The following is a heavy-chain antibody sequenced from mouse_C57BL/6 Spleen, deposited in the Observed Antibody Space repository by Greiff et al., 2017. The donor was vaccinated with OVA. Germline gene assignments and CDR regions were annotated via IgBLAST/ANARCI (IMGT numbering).Heavy chain of an antibody. J-gene: IGHJ4*01. CDR2: IYPGDGDT. V-gene: IGHV1-82*01. D-gene: IGHD2-4*01. CDR1: GYAFSSSW. Sequence: VQVVEYGPELVKPGASVKISCKASGYAFSSSWMNWVKQRPGKGLEWIGRIYPGDGDTNYNGKFKGKATLTAYKSSSTAYRQLSSLTSEDSAVYFCAKLYYDYDEGYAMDYWGQGTSVTVSS. CDR3: AKLYYDYDEGYAMDY.